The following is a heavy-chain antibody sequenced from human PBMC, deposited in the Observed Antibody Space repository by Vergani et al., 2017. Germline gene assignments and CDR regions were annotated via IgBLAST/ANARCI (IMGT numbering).Heavy chain of an antibody. Sequence: QVQLPQWGAGLLKPSETLSLICAVYGGSFSGYYWSWIRQPPGKGLEWIGYIYYSGSTNYNPSLKSRVTISVDTSKNQFSLKLSTVTAADTAVYYCAGVGGDYTLYYYYYYMDVWGKGATVTVS. D-gene: IGHD4-17*01. CDR2: IYYSGST. V-gene: IGHV4-34*11. J-gene: IGHJ6*03. CDR1: GGSFSGYY. CDR3: AGVGGDYTLYYYYYYMDV.